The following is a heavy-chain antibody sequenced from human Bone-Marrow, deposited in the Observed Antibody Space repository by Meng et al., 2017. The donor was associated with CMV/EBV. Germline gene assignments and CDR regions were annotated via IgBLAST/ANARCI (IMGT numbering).Heavy chain of an antibody. Sequence: ASVKVSCKASGYTFTSYYMHWVQQAPGQGLEWMGIINPSGGSTSYAQKFQGRVTMTRDTSTSTVYMELSSLRSEDTAVYYCARDRDGVLWFGEFPSWFDPWGQGTLVTVSS. CDR3: ARDRDGVLWFGEFPSWFDP. CDR2: INPSGGST. V-gene: IGHV1-46*01. CDR1: GYTFTSYY. J-gene: IGHJ5*02. D-gene: IGHD3-10*01.